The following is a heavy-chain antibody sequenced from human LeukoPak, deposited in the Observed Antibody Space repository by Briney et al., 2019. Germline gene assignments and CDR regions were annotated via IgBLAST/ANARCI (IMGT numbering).Heavy chain of an antibody. Sequence: GGSLRLSCAASIFNLSDYTMHWVRQAPGKGLEWISYISRSDSSIYYGDSVKGRFTVSRDSVKNSLYLHMSSLRTEDTAAYFCARDPRGYCTSSKCYYFSYMDVWGKGTTVTVSS. CDR3: ARDPRGYCTSSKCYYFSYMDV. V-gene: IGHV3-48*04. CDR2: ISRSDSSI. CDR1: IFNLSDYT. J-gene: IGHJ6*03. D-gene: IGHD2/OR15-2a*01.